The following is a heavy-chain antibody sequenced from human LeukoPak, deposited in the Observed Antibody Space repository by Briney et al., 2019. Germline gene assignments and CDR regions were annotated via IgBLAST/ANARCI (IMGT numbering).Heavy chain of an antibody. V-gene: IGHV3-9*01. D-gene: IGHD3-22*01. CDR2: VSWNSGSI. CDR3: AKEGYYGSSGYLTPGYFDY. J-gene: IGHJ4*02. Sequence: GRSLRLSCAASGFTFDDYSMHWVQHALGKCLERVSGVSWNSGSIGYADSVKGRFTISRDNAKNSLYLQMNSLRAEDTALYYCAKEGYYGSSGYLTPGYFDYWGQGTLVTVSS. CDR1: GFTFDDYS.